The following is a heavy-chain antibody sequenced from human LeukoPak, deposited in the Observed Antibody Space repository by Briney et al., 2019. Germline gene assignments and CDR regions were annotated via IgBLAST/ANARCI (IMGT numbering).Heavy chain of an antibody. D-gene: IGHD3-10*01. CDR2: MNPNSGNT. J-gene: IGHJ4*02. CDR1: GYTFTSYD. V-gene: IGHV1-8*01. CDR3: ASPYYYGSGSYYNIGFDY. Sequence: GESLKVSCKASGYTFTSYDINWVRQATGQGLEWMGWMNPNSGNTGYAQKFQGRVTMTRNTSISTAYMELSRLRSDDTAVYYCASPYYYGSGSYYNIGFDYWGQGTLVTVSS.